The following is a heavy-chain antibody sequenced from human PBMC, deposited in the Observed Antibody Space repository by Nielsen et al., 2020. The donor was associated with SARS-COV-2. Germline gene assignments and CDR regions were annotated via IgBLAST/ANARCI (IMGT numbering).Heavy chain of an antibody. CDR2: INTDGSNT. CDR1: GFTFGTSW. J-gene: IGHJ4*02. Sequence: GGSLRLSCAASGFTFGTSWMSWVRQAPGKGLMVVSVINTDGSNTLYADSVKGRSTISRDNSRNTLYLQMNSLGAEDTAVYYCVRDYFASFDYWGQGTLVTVSS. CDR3: VRDYFASFDY. D-gene: IGHD2/OR15-2a*01. V-gene: IGHV3-74*01.